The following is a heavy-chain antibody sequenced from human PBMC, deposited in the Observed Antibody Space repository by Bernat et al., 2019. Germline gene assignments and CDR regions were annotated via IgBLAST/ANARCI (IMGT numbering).Heavy chain of an antibody. Sequence: EVQLVQSGAEVKKPGESLKISCKGSRYIFTTYWIAWVRQMPGKGLEWMGIIYPGDSDTRYSPSFQGQVTISADKSISTAYLQWSSLKASDTAIYYCARHGPRAATNELDSWGQGTLVTVSS. J-gene: IGHJ4*02. CDR1: RYIFTTYW. CDR2: IYPGDSDT. D-gene: IGHD6-25*01. V-gene: IGHV5-51*01. CDR3: ARHGPRAATNELDS.